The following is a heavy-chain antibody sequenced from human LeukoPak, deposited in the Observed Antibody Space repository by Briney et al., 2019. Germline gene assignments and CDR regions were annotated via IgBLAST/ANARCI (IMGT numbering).Heavy chain of an antibody. J-gene: IGHJ3*02. CDR3: ARRLDSSSHDAFDI. V-gene: IGHV4-59*08. D-gene: IGHD6-6*01. CDR1: GFTFSNAW. CDR2: IYYSGST. Sequence: GSLRLSCAASGFTFSNAWMSWVRQPPGKGLEWSGYIYYSGSTNYNPSLKSRVTISVDTSKNQFSLKLSSVTAADTAVYYCARRLDSSSHDAFDIWGQGTVVTVSS.